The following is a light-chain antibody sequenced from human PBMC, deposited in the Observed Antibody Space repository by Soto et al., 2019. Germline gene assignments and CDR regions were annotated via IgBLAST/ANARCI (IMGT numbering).Light chain of an antibody. CDR3: QKYVAPPIT. CDR1: QRVTSSY. Sequence: VLLQSLSTLTVSPGDGATLSCRASQRVTSSYVAWYQQKLGQAPRLLIYAAITRATGIAARFSGSGSGTDFTRTISRLEPEDFAVYYRQKYVAPPITFGQGTRRANK. V-gene: IGKV3-20*01. CDR2: AAI. J-gene: IGKJ5*01.